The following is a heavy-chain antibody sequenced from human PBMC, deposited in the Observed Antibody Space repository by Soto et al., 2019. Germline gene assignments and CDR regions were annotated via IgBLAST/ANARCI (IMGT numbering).Heavy chain of an antibody. CDR2: ISSSGSTI. V-gene: IGHV3-11*01. J-gene: IGHJ4*02. CDR1: GFTFSDYY. D-gene: IGHD2-2*01. CDR3: ARFSNIGYCSSTSCLLSRYFDY. Sequence: PGGSLTLSCSASGFTFSDYYMSWIRQAQGKGLEWVSYISSSGSTIYYADSVKGRFTISRDNAKNSLYLQMNSLRAEDTAVYYCARFSNIGYCSSTSCLLSRYFDYWGQGTLVTVSS.